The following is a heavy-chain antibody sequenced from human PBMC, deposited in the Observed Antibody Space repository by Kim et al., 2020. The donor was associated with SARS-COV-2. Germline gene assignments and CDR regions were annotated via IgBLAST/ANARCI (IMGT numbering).Heavy chain of an antibody. V-gene: IGHV4-59*13. CDR3: ARDPIGVRNYYYYYGMDV. J-gene: IGHJ6*02. CDR2: IYYSGST. D-gene: IGHD2-8*01. Sequence: SETLSLTCTVSGGSISSYYWSWIRQPPGKGLEWIGYIYYSGSTNYNPSLKSRVTISVDTSKNQFSLKLSSVTAADTAVYYCARDPIGVRNYYYYYGMDVWGQGNTGTVSS. CDR1: GGSISSYY.